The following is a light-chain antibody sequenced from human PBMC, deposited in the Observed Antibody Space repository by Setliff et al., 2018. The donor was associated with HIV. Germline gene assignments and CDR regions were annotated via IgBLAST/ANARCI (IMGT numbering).Light chain of an antibody. J-gene: IGLJ1*01. CDR1: NIGSKS. CDR3: QVWDTSNDHHV. Sequence: SSELTQPPSVSVAPGKTARITCGVNNIGSKSVHWYQQKPGQAPVLVVYDDNDRPSGIPERFSGSNSGNTATLTISRVEAGDEADYYCQVWDTSNDHHVFGTGTKGTVL. CDR2: DDN. V-gene: IGLV3-21*03.